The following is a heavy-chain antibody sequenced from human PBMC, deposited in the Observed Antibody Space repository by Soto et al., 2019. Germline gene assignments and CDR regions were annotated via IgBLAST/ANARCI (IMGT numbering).Heavy chain of an antibody. CDR2: IYYSGST. J-gene: IGHJ4*02. D-gene: IGHD1-1*01. CDR1: GGSISSGDYY. CDR3: ARQNHGGVQTFDY. Sequence: QVQLQESGPGLVKPSQTLSLTCTVSGGSISSGDYYWRWIRQPPGKGLEWIGYIYYSGSTYYNPSLKSRVTISVDTSKNQFSLKLSSVTDADTAVYYCARQNHGGVQTFDYWGQGTLVTVSS. V-gene: IGHV4-30-4*01.